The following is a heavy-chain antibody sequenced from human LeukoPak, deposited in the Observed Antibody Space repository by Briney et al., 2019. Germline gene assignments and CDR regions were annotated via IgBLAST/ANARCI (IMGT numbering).Heavy chain of an antibody. V-gene: IGHV4-4*09. CDR2: IYTSGSA. CDR1: GGSISSYY. CDR3: ARRRYSGSYFDY. D-gene: IGHD1-26*01. Sequence: SETLSLTCTVSGGSISSYYWSRIRQPPGKGLEWIGYIYTSGSANYNPSLKSRVTISVDTSKNQFSLKLSSVTAADTAVYYCARRRYSGSYFDYWGQGTLVTVSS. J-gene: IGHJ4*02.